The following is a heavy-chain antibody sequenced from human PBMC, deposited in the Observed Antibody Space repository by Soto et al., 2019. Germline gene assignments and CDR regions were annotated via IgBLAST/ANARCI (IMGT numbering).Heavy chain of an antibody. Sequence: GGSLRLSCAGSGFTFSTYGMSWVRQARGKGLEWVSGISDNGVVRNYADSVKGRFTISKDNSRSTVYLQMNSLRAEDTAVYFCAKGGRTWYGFDYWGQGT. CDR2: ISDNGVVR. D-gene: IGHD6-13*01. CDR3: AKGGRTWYGFDY. J-gene: IGHJ4*02. CDR1: GFTFSTYG. V-gene: IGHV3-23*01.